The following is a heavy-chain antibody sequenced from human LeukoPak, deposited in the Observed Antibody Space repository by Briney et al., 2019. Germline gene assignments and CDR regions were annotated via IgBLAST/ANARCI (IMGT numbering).Heavy chain of an antibody. CDR2: VYPNTGGA. CDR1: GYTFTDYS. CDR3: ARGIIRGVRPFDY. D-gene: IGHD3-10*01. J-gene: IGHJ4*02. Sequence: ASVKVSCKASGYTFTDYSMHWVRQAPGQGLEWMGWVYPNTGGANYAQRFQGRVTMTRDTSMGTAYMNLSRLRSDDTAIYYCARGIIRGVRPFDYWGQGTLVTVSS. V-gene: IGHV1-2*02.